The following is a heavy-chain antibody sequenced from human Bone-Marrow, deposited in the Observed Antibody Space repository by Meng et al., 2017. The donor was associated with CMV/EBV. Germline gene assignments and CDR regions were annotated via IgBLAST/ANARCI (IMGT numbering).Heavy chain of an antibody. V-gene: IGHV1-69*02. Sequence: SVKVSCKASGGTFSSYTISGVRQAPGQGLEWMGRIIPILGIANYAQKFQGRVTITADKSTSTAYMELSSLRSEDTAVYYCARGFRGSGWYQWFDPWGQGTLVTVSS. J-gene: IGHJ5*02. D-gene: IGHD6-19*01. CDR1: GGTFSSYT. CDR2: IIPILGIA. CDR3: ARGFRGSGWYQWFDP.